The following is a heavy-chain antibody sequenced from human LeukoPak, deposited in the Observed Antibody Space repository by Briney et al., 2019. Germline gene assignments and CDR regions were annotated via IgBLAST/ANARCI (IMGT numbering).Heavy chain of an antibody. CDR1: GYTSTSYG. V-gene: IGHV1-18*01. CDR2: ISAYNGNT. J-gene: IGHJ4*02. CDR3: ARDRYCSSTSCYAYHFDY. D-gene: IGHD2-2*01. Sequence: GASVKVSCKASGYTSTSYGISWVRQAPGQGLEWMGWISAYNGNTNYAQKLQGRVTMTTDTSTSTAYMELRSLRSDDTAVYYCARDRYCSSTSCYAYHFDYWGQGTLVTVSS.